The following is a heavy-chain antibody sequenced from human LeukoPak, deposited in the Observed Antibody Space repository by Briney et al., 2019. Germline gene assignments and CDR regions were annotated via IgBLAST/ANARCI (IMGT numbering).Heavy chain of an antibody. Sequence: SETLSLTCAVYIDSFSNYHWNWIRQTPAKGMEWIGEVNESGGTNISPSLRSRVILSVDTSKNQFSLQLNSVTPEDTAVYYCARDRPPAALDYWGQGTLVTVSS. CDR2: VNESGGT. CDR1: IDSFSNYH. D-gene: IGHD6-13*01. J-gene: IGHJ4*02. V-gene: IGHV4-34*01. CDR3: ARDRPPAALDY.